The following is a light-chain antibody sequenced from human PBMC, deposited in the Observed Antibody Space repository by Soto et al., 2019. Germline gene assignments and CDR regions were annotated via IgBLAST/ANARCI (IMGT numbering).Light chain of an antibody. Sequence: QAVVTQPPLMSGAPGQRVVISCTGSSSNIGAGSDVHWYYQLPGAAPRVLIYGNIIRPSGVPDRFSGSKSGTSASLAITGLQAEDEADYYCQSYDTSLRGWVFGGGTKLTVL. V-gene: IGLV1-40*01. J-gene: IGLJ3*02. CDR1: SSNIGAGSD. CDR2: GNI. CDR3: QSYDTSLRGWV.